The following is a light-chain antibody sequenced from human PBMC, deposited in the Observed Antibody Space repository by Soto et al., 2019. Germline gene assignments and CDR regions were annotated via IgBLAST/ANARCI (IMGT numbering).Light chain of an antibody. CDR3: CSYAGSNTFV. Sequence: QSVLTQPASVSGSPGQSIAISCTGSSSDVGNYNLVSWYQQHPGKAPKLMIYEDSKRPSGVSNRFSGSKSDNTASLTISGLQAEDEADYYCCSYAGSNTFVFGGGTKVTVL. CDR2: EDS. CDR1: SSDVGNYNL. V-gene: IGLV2-23*01. J-gene: IGLJ2*01.